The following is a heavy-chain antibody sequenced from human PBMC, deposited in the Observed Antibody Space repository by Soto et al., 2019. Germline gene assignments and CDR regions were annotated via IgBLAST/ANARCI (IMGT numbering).Heavy chain of an antibody. V-gene: IGHV1-18*01. Sequence: QVRLVQSGAEVEKPGASVKVSCKASGYTFTDYGISWVRQAPGQGLQWMGWITAFNGNTKYAQQFQGRFTMTTDTSTSTAYTEPRSLDSDDTAVYYCARISQSDFWSGYYYFFDYWGQGTLVTVSS. CDR3: ARISQSDFWSGYYYFFDY. D-gene: IGHD3-3*01. CDR2: ITAFNGNT. CDR1: GYTFTDYG. J-gene: IGHJ4*02.